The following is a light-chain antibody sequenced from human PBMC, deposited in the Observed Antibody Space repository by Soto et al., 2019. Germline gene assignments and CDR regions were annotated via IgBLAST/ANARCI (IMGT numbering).Light chain of an antibody. Sequence: EVVLTQSPGTLSLSPGERATLSCRASQGVTTAYLAWYQHKPGQAPRLLIYGASNRATGIPDRFSGSGSGTDFTLTISRLEPADFAVYSCQQYGASPLFTFGPGTNVDLK. CDR2: GAS. CDR1: QGVTTAY. CDR3: QQYGASPLFT. J-gene: IGKJ3*01. V-gene: IGKV3-20*01.